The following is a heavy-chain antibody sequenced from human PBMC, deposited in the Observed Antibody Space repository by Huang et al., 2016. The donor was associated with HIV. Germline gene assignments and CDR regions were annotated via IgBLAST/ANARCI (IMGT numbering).Heavy chain of an antibody. D-gene: IGHD3-10*01. Sequence: QVQLVESGGGVVQPGRSLRLSCAASGFAFRSYAMHWGRQASGKGLEWLAVISIDGSNKNYAHSVKGRFTISRDNSKGTVYLQMNSLRPEDTAVYSCARTGSYYYGSGSYHFGDYWGQGTLVTVSS. CDR3: ARTGSYYYGSGSYHFGDY. J-gene: IGHJ4*02. CDR2: ISIDGSNK. V-gene: IGHV3-30-3*01. CDR1: GFAFRSYA.